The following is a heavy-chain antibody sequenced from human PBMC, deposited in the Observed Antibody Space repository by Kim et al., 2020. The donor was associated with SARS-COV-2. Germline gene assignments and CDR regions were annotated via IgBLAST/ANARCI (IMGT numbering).Heavy chain of an antibody. CDR3: SNKPEGYYGRDG. J-gene: IGHJ6*02. Sequence: GGSLRLSCAASGFTFSSYGMHWVRQAPGKGLEWVAVISYDGSNKYYADSVKGRFTTSRDNSKNTLYLQMNSLRAEDTAVYYCSNKPEGYYGRDGGGQGT. CDR1: GFTFSSYG. CDR2: ISYDGSNK. V-gene: IGHV3-30*18.